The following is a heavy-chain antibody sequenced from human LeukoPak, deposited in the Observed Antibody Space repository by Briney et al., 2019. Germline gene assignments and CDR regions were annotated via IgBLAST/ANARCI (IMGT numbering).Heavy chain of an antibody. CDR2: ISSSGSTI. CDR3: ARVDSSAPYYYYYMDV. D-gene: IGHD5-18*01. Sequence: GGSLRLSCAASGFTFSSYEMNWVRQAPGKGLEWVSYISSSGSTIYCADSVKGRFTISRDNAKYSLYLQMNSLRAEDTAVYYCARVDSSAPYYYYYMDVWGKGTTVTVSS. V-gene: IGHV3-48*03. CDR1: GFTFSSYE. J-gene: IGHJ6*03.